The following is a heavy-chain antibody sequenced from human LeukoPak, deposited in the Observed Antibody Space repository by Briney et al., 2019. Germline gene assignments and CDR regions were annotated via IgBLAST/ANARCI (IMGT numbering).Heavy chain of an antibody. CDR2: IYDSGST. V-gene: IGHV4-59*01. J-gene: IGHJ6*02. CDR3: ARVGGTNYYYYGMDV. CDR1: GGSISGYY. Sequence: KPSETLSLTRTVSGGSISGYYWSWIRQPPGKGLEWIGYIYDSGSTNYNPSLKSRVTISVDTSKNQFSLKLSSVTAADMAVYYCARVGGTNYYYYGMDVWGQGTTVTVSS. D-gene: IGHD3-10*01.